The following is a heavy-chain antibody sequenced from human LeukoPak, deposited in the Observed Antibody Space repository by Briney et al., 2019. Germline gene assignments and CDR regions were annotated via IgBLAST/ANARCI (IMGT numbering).Heavy chain of an antibody. V-gene: IGHV4-38-2*02. CDR2: IYHSGST. CDR3: AREMALFDP. Sequence: SETLSLTCTVSGYSISSGYYWGWIRQPPGKGLEWIGSIYHSGSTYYNPSLKSRVTISVDTSKNQFSLKLSSVTAADTAVYYCAREMALFDPWGQGTLVTVSS. CDR1: GYSISSGYY. D-gene: IGHD5-24*01. J-gene: IGHJ5*02.